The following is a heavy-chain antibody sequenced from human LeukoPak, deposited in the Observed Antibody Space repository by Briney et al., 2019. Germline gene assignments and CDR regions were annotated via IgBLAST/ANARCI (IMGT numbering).Heavy chain of an antibody. D-gene: IGHD3-10*01. V-gene: IGHV1-2*02. J-gene: IGHJ4*02. CDR1: GHTFTGYY. CDR3: ARVRAFYGSGSFEDY. Sequence: GASVKVSCKASGHTFTGYYMHWVRQAPGQGLEWMGWINPNSGGTNYAQKFQGRVTMTRDTSISTAYMELSRLRSDDTAVYYCARVRAFYGSGSFEDYWGQGTLVTVSS. CDR2: INPNSGGT.